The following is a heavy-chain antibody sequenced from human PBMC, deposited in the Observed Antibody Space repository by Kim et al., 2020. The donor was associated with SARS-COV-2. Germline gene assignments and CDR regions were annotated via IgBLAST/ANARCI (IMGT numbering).Heavy chain of an antibody. D-gene: IGHD6-13*01. CDR2: IIPIFGTA. J-gene: IGHJ4*02. CDR1: GGTFSSYA. CDR3: AREGIAAAVFDY. Sequence: SVKVSCKASGGTFSSYAISWVRQAPGQGLEWMGGIIPIFGTANYAQKFQGRVTITADESTSTAYMELSSLRSEDTAVYYCAREGIAAAVFDYWGQGTLVTVSS. V-gene: IGHV1-69*13.